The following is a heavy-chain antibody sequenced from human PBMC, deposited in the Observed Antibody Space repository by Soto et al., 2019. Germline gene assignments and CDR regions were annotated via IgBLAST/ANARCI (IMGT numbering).Heavy chain of an antibody. Sequence: QVQLVESGGGVVQPGGSLRLSCAASGFTFSSYAMHWVRQAPGKGLEWVAVISYDGSNKYYADSVKGRFTISRDNSKNTLYLQMNSLRAEDTAVYYCASDRGIAEFDYWGQGTLVTVSS. J-gene: IGHJ4*02. V-gene: IGHV3-30-3*01. CDR2: ISYDGSNK. D-gene: IGHD6-13*01. CDR3: ASDRGIAEFDY. CDR1: GFTFSSYA.